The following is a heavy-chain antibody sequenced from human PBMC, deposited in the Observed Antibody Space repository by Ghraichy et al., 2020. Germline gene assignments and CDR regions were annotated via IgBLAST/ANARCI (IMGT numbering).Heavy chain of an antibody. V-gene: IGHV4-34*01. CDR3: ATVRGGLDTAMVFDY. CDR1: GGSFSGYY. CDR2: INHSGST. D-gene: IGHD5-18*01. J-gene: IGHJ4*02. Sequence: SETPSLTCAVYGGSFSGYYWSWIRQPPGKGLEWIGEINHSGSTNYNPSLKSRVTISVDTSKNQFSLKLSSGTAADTAVYYCATVRGGLDTAMVFDYWGQGTLVTVSS.